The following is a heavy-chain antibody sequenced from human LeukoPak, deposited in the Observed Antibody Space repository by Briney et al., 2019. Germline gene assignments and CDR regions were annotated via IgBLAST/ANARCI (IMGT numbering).Heavy chain of an antibody. D-gene: IGHD3-10*01. CDR3: ATEEGFGRFNDAFDI. V-gene: IGHV1-24*01. CDR2: FDPEDGAT. J-gene: IGHJ3*02. CDR1: GYTLTELS. Sequence: ASVKVSCKVSGYTLTELSMHWVRQAPGKGLEWMGGFDPEDGATIYAQKFQGRVTMTEDTSTDTAYMELSSLRSDDTAVYYCATEEGFGRFNDAFDIWGQGTMVTVSS.